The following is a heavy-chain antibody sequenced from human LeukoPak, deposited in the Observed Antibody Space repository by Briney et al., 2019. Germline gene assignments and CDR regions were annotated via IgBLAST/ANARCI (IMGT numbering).Heavy chain of an antibody. J-gene: IGHJ3*02. CDR3: ARADEVMITFGGVVSEAFDI. Sequence: GGSLSLSCAASGFTFSSYSMNWVRQAPGKGLEWVSSISSSSSYIYYADSVKGRITISRDNAKNSLYLQMNSLRAEDTAVYYCARADEVMITFGGVVSEAFDIWGQGTMVTVSS. CDR2: ISSSSSYI. D-gene: IGHD3-16*01. CDR1: GFTFSSYS. V-gene: IGHV3-21*01.